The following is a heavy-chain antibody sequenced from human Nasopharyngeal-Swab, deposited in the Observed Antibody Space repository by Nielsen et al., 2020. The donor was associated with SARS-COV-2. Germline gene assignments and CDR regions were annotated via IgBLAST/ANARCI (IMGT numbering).Heavy chain of an antibody. CDR1: GFTFSSYS. CDR2: ISSSSSTI. D-gene: IGHD3-22*01. J-gene: IGHJ4*02. CDR3: ARDRWYYYDSSGEID. V-gene: IGHV3-48*02. Sequence: GESLKISCAASGFTFSSYSMNWVRQAPGKGQEWVSYISSSSSTIYYADSVKGRFTISRDNAKNSLYLQMNSLRDEDTAVYYCARDRWYYYDSSGEIDWGQGTLVTVSS.